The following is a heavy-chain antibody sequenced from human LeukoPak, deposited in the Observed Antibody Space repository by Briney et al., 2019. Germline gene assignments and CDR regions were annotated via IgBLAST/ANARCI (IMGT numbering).Heavy chain of an antibody. D-gene: IGHD2-21*02. CDR3: ARMDLDGGDSIGFDC. CDR2: INPNIGDA. CDR1: GYTFTGFF. Sequence: ASVKVSCKASGYTFTGFFMHWVRQAPGQGLEWMGLINPNIGDAYYAQKFHGRVTMTRDRSINPAYMELSRLTSDDTAVYYCARMDLDGGDSIGFDCWGQGTLVTVSS. J-gene: IGHJ5*01. V-gene: IGHV1-2*02.